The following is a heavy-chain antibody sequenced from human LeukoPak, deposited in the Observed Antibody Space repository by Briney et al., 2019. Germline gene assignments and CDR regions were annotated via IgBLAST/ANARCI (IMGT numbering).Heavy chain of an antibody. J-gene: IGHJ5*02. D-gene: IGHD6-13*01. CDR2: IKQDGSEK. Sequence: GVSLRLSCEASGFTFSSYWMSWVRQAPGKGLEGVANIKQDGSEKYYVDSVKGRFTISRDNVKNSLYLQMNSLRAEETAVYYCARYSAAAGTGSWFDPWGQGTLVTVSS. CDR1: GFTFSSYW. CDR3: ARYSAAAGTGSWFDP. V-gene: IGHV3-7*01.